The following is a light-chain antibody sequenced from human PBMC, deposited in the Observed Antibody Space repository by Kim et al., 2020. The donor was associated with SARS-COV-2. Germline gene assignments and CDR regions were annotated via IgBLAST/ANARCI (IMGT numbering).Light chain of an antibody. J-gene: IGKJ2*01. CDR3: QQSYSTPPYT. CDR1: QSISSY. V-gene: IGKV1-39*01. CDR2: AAS. Sequence: ASVGDRVTITCRASQSISSYLNWYQQKPGKAPKLLIYAASSLQSGVPSRFSGSGSGTDFTLTISSLQPEDFAAYYCQQSYSTPPYTFGQGTKLEI.